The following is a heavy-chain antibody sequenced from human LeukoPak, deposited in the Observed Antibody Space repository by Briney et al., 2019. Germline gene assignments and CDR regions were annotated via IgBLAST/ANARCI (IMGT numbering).Heavy chain of an antibody. V-gene: IGHV1-18*01. CDR2: ISAYNGNT. J-gene: IGHJ6*02. D-gene: IGHD6-13*01. CDR3: ARLGSSSWYFRYYYGMDV. CDR1: GYTFTSYG. Sequence: ASVTVSCTASGYTFTSYGISWVRQAPGQGLEWMGWISAYNGNTNYAQKLQGRVTMTTDTSTSTAYMELRSLRSDDTAVYYCARLGSSSWYFRYYYGMDVWGQGTTVTVSS.